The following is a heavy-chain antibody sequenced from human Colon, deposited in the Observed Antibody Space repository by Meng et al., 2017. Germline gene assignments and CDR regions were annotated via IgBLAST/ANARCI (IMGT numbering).Heavy chain of an antibody. CDR1: GASVSSDSHY. J-gene: IGHJ5*02. Sequence: VPQSESGPGLVRPSDTLFLTCTVSGASVSSDSHYWSWIRQSPRKGLEWIGYIYYTGNTNYNPSLASRVSMSLDTSKNHFSLHLTSVTAADTAIYYCARVNGDFDEAWFDPWGQGTLVTVSS. CDR2: IYYTGNT. D-gene: IGHD4-17*01. V-gene: IGHV4-61*03. CDR3: ARVNGDFDEAWFDP.